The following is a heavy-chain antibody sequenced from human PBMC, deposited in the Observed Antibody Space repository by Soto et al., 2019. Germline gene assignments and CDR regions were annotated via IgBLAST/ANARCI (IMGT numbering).Heavy chain of an antibody. J-gene: IGHJ4*02. CDR1: GGSISSGDYY. Sequence: SETLSLTCTVSGGSISSGDYYWSWIRQPPGKGLEWIGYIYYSGSTYYNPSLKSRVTISVDTSKNQFSLKLSSVTAADTAVYYCAANTVITAPPNFDYWGQGTLVTVSS. V-gene: IGHV4-30-4*01. CDR3: AANTVITAPPNFDY. D-gene: IGHD3-22*01. CDR2: IYYSGST.